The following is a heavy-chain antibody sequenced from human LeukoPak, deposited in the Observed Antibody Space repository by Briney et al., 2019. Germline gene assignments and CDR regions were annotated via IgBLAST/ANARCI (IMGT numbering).Heavy chain of an antibody. CDR3: ARDGRRYGDYDVGFDY. V-gene: IGHV3-21*01. D-gene: IGHD4-17*01. CDR1: GFTFSSYS. J-gene: IGHJ4*02. Sequence: GGSLRLSCAASGFTFSSYSMNWVRQAPGKGLEWVSSISSSSSYIYYADSVKGRFTISRDNAKNSLYLQVNSLRAEDTAVYYCARDGRRYGDYDVGFDYWGQGTLVTVSS. CDR2: ISSSSSYI.